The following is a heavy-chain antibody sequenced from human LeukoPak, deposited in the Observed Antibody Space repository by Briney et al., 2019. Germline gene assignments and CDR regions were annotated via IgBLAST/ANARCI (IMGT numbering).Heavy chain of an antibody. CDR2: INPNNGGT. Sequence: ALVKVSCKASGYTFTGYYMHWVRQAPGQGLEWMGWINPNNGGTNYAQKFQGRVTMTRDTSISTAYMELSRLRSDDTAVYYCALPTIVGTTNYPWGQGALVTVSS. CDR1: GYTFTGYY. CDR3: ALPTIVGTTNYP. V-gene: IGHV1-2*02. D-gene: IGHD1-26*01. J-gene: IGHJ5*02.